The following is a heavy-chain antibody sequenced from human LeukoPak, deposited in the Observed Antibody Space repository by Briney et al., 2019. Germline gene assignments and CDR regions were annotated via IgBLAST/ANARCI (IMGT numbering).Heavy chain of an antibody. J-gene: IGHJ3*02. CDR3: ARDRGDIYYGGNRIPI. Sequence: SETLSLTCTVSGGSISSGGYYWSWIRQHPGKGLVWIGYIYYSGSTYYNPSLKSRVTISVDTSKNQFSLKLSSVTAADTAVYYCARDRGDIYYGGNRIPIWGQGTMVTVSS. V-gene: IGHV4-31*03. CDR2: IYYSGST. CDR1: GGSISSGGYY. D-gene: IGHD4-23*01.